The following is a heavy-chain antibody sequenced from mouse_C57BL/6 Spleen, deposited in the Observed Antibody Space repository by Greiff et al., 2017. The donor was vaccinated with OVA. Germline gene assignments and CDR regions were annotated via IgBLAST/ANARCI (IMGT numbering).Heavy chain of an antibody. J-gene: IGHJ1*03. D-gene: IGHD2-4*01. CDR2: IDPSDGYT. CDR3: ASDYDDSWYFDV. V-gene: IGHV1-50*01. CDR1: GYTFTSYC. Sequence: QVQLQQPVAELVKPGASVKLSCTASGYTFTSYCMQWVKQRPGQGLEWIGEIDPSDGYTNYNPKFKGKATLTADTSSSPAYVQLSSLTSEDSAVYYYASDYDDSWYFDVWGTGTTVTVSS.